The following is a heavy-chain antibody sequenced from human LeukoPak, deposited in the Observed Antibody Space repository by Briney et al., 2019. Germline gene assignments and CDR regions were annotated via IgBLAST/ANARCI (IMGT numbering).Heavy chain of an antibody. V-gene: IGHV3-33*01. Sequence: PGRSLRLSCAASGFTFSSYGMHWVRQAPGKGLEWVAVIWYDGSNKYYADSVKGRFTISRDNSKNTLYPQMNSLRAEDTAVYYCARDHYCSSTSCYGGPDYYYGMDVWGQGTTVTVSS. CDR3: ARDHYCSSTSCYGGPDYYYGMDV. CDR2: IWYDGSNK. D-gene: IGHD2-2*01. CDR1: GFTFSSYG. J-gene: IGHJ6*02.